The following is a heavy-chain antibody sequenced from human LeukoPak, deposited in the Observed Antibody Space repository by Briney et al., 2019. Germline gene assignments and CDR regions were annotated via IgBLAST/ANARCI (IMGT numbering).Heavy chain of an antibody. Sequence: ASVKVSCKASVYTFTSYYMHWVRQAPGQGLEWMGIINPSGGSTSYAQKFQGRVTMTRDTSTSTVYMELSSLRSEDTAVYYCARNGLTGSYKGGAFDIWGQGTMVTVSS. CDR2: INPSGGST. D-gene: IGHD3-9*01. J-gene: IGHJ3*02. V-gene: IGHV1-46*01. CDR1: VYTFTSYY. CDR3: ARNGLTGSYKGGAFDI.